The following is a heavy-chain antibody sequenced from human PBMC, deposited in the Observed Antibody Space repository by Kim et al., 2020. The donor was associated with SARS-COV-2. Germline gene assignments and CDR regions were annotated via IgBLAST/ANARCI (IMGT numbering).Heavy chain of an antibody. CDR3: ARGTRSWYPHYPYFDY. Sequence: SETLSLTCAVYGGSFSGYYWSWIRQPPGKGLEWIGEINHSGSTNYNPSLKSRVTISVDTSKNQFSLKLSSVTAADTAVYYCARGTRSWYPHYPYFDYWGQGTLATVSP. CDR2: INHSGST. V-gene: IGHV4-34*01. CDR1: GGSFSGYY. D-gene: IGHD6-13*01. J-gene: IGHJ4*02.